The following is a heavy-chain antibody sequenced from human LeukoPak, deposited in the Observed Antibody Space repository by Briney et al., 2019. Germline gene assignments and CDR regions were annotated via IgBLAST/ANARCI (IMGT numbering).Heavy chain of an antibody. Sequence: ASVKVSCKASGYTFTSYDINWVRQATGQGLEWMGWMNPNSGNTGYAQKFQGRVTMTRNTSISTAYMELSSLRSEDTAVYYCARCPSLSRRYYGSGKTQYAFDIWGQGTMVTVSS. V-gene: IGHV1-8*01. CDR1: GYTFTSYD. D-gene: IGHD3-10*01. CDR3: ARCPSLSRRYYGSGKTQYAFDI. CDR2: MNPNSGNT. J-gene: IGHJ3*02.